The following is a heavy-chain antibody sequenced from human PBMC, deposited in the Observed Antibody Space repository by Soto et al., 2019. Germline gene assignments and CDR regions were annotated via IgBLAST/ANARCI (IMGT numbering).Heavy chain of an antibody. V-gene: IGHV4-59*08. CDR1: GDSVSRYY. CDR3: VRHVHSCSWCLDD. CDR2: IYRSGST. D-gene: IGHD6-13*01. Sequence: SETLCLTCTVSGDSVSRYYCSWIRQPPGKGLEWIGYIYRSGSTNDNPSLKSRVTISLDTSKNQLSLRLSSVTAADAAFYYCVRHVHSCSWCLDDWGQVTTFTV. J-gene: IGHJ6*02.